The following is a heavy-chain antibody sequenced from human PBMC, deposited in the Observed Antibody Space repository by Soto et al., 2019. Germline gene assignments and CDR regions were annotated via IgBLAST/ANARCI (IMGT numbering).Heavy chain of an antibody. V-gene: IGHV2-70*01. J-gene: IGHJ4*02. CDR1: GFSPSTRGIY. CDR2: VDWDDVK. Sequence: SGPTLVNPTETLTLTCSFSGFSPSTRGIYVNWIRQPPGKALEWLAFVDWDDVKYYSTSLKTRLTISRDTSKNQVVLTMTNMDPDDTATYFCVWNSVDHYDSRVAFDYWGQGTRVTVS. CDR3: VWNSVDHYDSRVAFDY. D-gene: IGHD3-22*01.